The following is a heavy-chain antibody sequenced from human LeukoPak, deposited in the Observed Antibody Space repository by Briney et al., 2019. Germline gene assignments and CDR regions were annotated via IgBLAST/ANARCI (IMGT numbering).Heavy chain of an antibody. V-gene: IGHV3-64*01. CDR3: AALTPYYYMDV. CDR1: GFTFSSYA. Sequence: PGGSLRLSCAASGFTFSSYAMHWVRQAPGKGLEYVSAISSNGGSTYYANSVKGRFTISRDNSKNTLYLQIGSLRAEDMAVYYCAALTPYYYMDVWGKGTTVTVSS. D-gene: IGHD3-9*01. J-gene: IGHJ6*03. CDR2: ISSNGGST.